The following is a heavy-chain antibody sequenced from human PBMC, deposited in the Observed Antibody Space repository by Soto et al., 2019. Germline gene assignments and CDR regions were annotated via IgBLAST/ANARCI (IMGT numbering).Heavy chain of an antibody. CDR3: AKEWVAGTLFY. J-gene: IGHJ4*02. CDR1: GFTFRNYA. CDR2: ITGNGGYT. Sequence: QPGGSLRLSCIGSGFTFRNYAINWVRQTPGKGLEWVSVITGNGGYTHYADSVKGRFTISRDNSKDTLYLQMNSLRVEDTAVYYCAKEWVAGTLFYWGQGTRVTVSS. V-gene: IGHV3-23*01. D-gene: IGHD6-13*01.